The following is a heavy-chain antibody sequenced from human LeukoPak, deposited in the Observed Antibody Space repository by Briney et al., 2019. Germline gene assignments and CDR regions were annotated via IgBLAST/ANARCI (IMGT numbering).Heavy chain of an antibody. CDR1: GFTFSSYA. J-gene: IGHJ4*02. Sequence: PGGSLRLSCAASGFTFSSYAMSWVRQAPGKGLEWVSAISGSGGSTYYADSVKGQFTISRDNSKNTLYLQMNSLRAEDTAVYYCAKGTYYYDSSGYYYFDYWGQGTLVTVSS. CDR3: AKGTYYYDSSGYYYFDY. V-gene: IGHV3-23*01. CDR2: ISGSGGST. D-gene: IGHD3-22*01.